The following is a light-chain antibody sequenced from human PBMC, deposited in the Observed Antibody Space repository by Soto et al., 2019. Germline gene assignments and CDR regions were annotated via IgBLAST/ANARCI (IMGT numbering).Light chain of an antibody. J-gene: IGLJ2*01. Sequence: QSALTQPASVSGSPGQAITISCTGTSSDVGEYVYVSWYQQHPGKAPKLMIYDVSNRPSGVSNRFSGSKSGNTASLTISGLRAEDEADYYCSSYTSSTILVVFGGGTKVTVL. CDR1: SSDVGEYVY. CDR2: DVS. V-gene: IGLV2-14*03. CDR3: SSYTSSTILVV.